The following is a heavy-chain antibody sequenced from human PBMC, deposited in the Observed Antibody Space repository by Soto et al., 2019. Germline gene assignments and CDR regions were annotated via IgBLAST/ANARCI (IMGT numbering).Heavy chain of an antibody. D-gene: IGHD2-2*01. CDR1: GYTFTSYG. Sequence: GASVKVSCKASGYTFTSYGISWVRQAPGQGLEWMGWISAYNGNTNYAQKLQGRVTMTTDTSTSTAYMELRSLRSDDTAVYYCARGQELGYCSSTSCSYNFDHWGQGTLVTVSS. J-gene: IGHJ4*02. V-gene: IGHV1-18*01. CDR2: ISAYNGNT. CDR3: ARGQELGYCSSTSCSYNFDH.